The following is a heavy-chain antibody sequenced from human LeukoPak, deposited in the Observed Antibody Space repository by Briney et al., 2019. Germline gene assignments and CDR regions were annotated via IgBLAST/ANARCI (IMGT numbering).Heavy chain of an antibody. V-gene: IGHV1-2*02. J-gene: IGHJ3*02. CDR2: INPNSGGT. CDR1: GYTFTGYY. CDR3: ARVFKWELGNAFDI. D-gene: IGHD1-26*01. Sequence: ASVKVSCKASGYTFTGYYMHWVRQAPGQGLEWMGWINPNSGGTNYAQKFQGRVTMTRDTSISTAYMELSRLRSDDTAVYYCARVFKWELGNAFDIWGQGTMVTVSS.